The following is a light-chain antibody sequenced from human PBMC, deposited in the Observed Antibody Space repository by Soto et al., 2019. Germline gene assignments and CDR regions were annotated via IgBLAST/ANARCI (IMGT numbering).Light chain of an antibody. CDR2: DVN. CDR1: SSDVGGYDY. CDR3: SSYTSSSTNV. J-gene: IGLJ1*01. Sequence: QSALTQPASVSGSPGQSIAISCTGTSSDVGGYDYVSWYQQLPGKAPKLMIYDVNNRPSGASNRFSGSKSGNTASLTISGLQAEDEADYYCSSYTSSSTNVFGTGTKLTVI. V-gene: IGLV2-14*03.